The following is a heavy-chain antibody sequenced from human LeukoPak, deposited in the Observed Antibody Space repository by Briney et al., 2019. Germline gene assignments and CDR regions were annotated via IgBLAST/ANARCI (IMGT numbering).Heavy chain of an antibody. J-gene: IGHJ4*02. V-gene: IGHV4-4*07. Sequence: SETLSLTCTVSGGSISSYYWSWIRQPAGKGLEWIGRICTSGSTNYNPSLKSRVTMSVDTSKNQFSLKLSSVTAADTAVYYYARILRYCSGGSCYSYFDYWGQGTLVTVSS. CDR1: GGSISSYY. CDR3: ARILRYCSGGSCYSYFDY. D-gene: IGHD2-15*01. CDR2: ICTSGST.